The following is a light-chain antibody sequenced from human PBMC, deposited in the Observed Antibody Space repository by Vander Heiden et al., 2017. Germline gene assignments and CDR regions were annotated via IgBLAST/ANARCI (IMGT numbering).Light chain of an antibody. CDR2: DVS. CDR1: SSDVGGYNY. V-gene: IGLV2-14*03. CDR3: SSYTSSSTLEV. J-gene: IGLJ1*01. Sequence: QSALTQPASVSGSPGPSITISCTGTSSDVGGYNYVSWYQQHPGKAPKLMIYDVSNRPSGVSNRFSGSKSGNTASLTISGLQAEDEGDYYCSSYTSSSTLEVFGTGTKVTVL.